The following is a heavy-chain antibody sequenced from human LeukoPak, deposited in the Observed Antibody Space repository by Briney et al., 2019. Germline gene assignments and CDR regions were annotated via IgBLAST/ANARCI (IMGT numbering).Heavy chain of an antibody. CDR2: ISSSSSTI. D-gene: IGHD3-22*01. CDR3: ARDRGIVVVTLDAFDI. Sequence: GGSLRLSCAASGFTFSNAWMSWVRQAPGKGLEWVSYISSSSSTIYYADSVKGRFTISRDNAKNSLYLQMNSLRAEDTAVYYCARDRGIVVVTLDAFDIWGQGTMVTVSS. CDR1: GFTFSNAW. V-gene: IGHV3-48*04. J-gene: IGHJ3*02.